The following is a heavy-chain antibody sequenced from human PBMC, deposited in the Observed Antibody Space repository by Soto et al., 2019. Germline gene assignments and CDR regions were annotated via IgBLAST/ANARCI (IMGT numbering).Heavy chain of an antibody. V-gene: IGHV1-69*01. D-gene: IGHD3-10*01. Sequence: QVHLVQSGAEVKKAGSSVKVSCKAPGGTFKNNGISWVRQAPGQGLEWMGGTIPVFGTTNYAQKFQGRLTITADDFTSTVYMELSRLRYEDTAVYYCAKDLGYASGTYLSITHFDYWGQGTLVTVSS. CDR3: AKDLGYASGTYLSITHFDY. CDR2: TIPVFGTT. J-gene: IGHJ4*02. CDR1: GGTFKNNG.